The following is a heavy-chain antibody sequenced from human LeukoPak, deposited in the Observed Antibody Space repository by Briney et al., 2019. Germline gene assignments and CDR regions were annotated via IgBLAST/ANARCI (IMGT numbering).Heavy chain of an antibody. CDR3: ASYSGYYYMDV. V-gene: IGHV1-69*04. CDR2: IIPILGIA. CDR1: GGTFSSYA. J-gene: IGHJ6*03. D-gene: IGHD2-15*01. Sequence: GASVKVSCKASGGTFSSYAISWVRQAPGQGLEWMGRIIPILGIANYAQKFQGRVTITTDESTSTAYMELSSLRSEDTAVYYCASYSGYYYMDVWGKGTTVTVSS.